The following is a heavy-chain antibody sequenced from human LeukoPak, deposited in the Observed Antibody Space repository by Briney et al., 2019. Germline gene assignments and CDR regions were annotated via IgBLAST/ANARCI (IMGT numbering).Heavy chain of an antibody. V-gene: IGHV6-1*01. D-gene: IGHD2-2*01. Sequence: SQTLSLTCAISGDSVSSNSAAWNSIRQSPSRGLEWLGRTYYRSKWYNDYAVSVKSRITINPDTSKNQFSLQLNSVTPEDTAVYYCARDRAGYCSSTSCYVDYYFDYWGQGTLVTVSS. CDR2: TYYRSKWYN. J-gene: IGHJ4*02. CDR3: ARDRAGYCSSTSCYVDYYFDY. CDR1: GDSVSSNSAA.